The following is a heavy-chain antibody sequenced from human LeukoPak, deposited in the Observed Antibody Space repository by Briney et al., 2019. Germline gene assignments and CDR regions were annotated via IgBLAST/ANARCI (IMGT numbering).Heavy chain of an antibody. CDR2: ISGSGGST. CDR1: GFTFSSSA. V-gene: IGHV3-23*01. D-gene: IGHD6-19*01. CDR3: AKGVAVAVYYFDY. J-gene: IGHJ4*02. Sequence: GGSLRLSCVASGFTFSSSAMSWVRQAPGKGLEWVSAISGSGGSTYYADSVKGRFTISRDNSKNTLYLQMNSLRAEDTAVYYCAKGVAVAVYYFDYWGQGTLVTVSS.